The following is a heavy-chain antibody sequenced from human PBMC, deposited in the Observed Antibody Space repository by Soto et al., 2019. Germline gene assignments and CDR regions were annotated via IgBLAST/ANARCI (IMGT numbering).Heavy chain of an antibody. CDR1: GYTFTSYD. CDR3: ARGPILKSTYYYYHYMDV. J-gene: IGHJ6*03. CDR2: MNPNSGNT. V-gene: IGHV1-8*01. Sequence: ASVKVSCKASGYTFTSYDINWVRQATGQGLEWMGWMNPNSGNTGYAQKFQGRVTMTRNTSISTAYMELSSLRSEDTAVYYCARGPILKSTYYYYHYMDVWGKGTTVTVSS.